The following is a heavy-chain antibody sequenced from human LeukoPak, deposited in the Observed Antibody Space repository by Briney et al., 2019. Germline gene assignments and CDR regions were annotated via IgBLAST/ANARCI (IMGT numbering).Heavy chain of an antibody. J-gene: IGHJ4*02. V-gene: IGHV3-30-3*01. CDR3: ARDLIRRSGSYFPFDY. D-gene: IGHD1-26*01. Sequence: GGSLRLSCAASGFTFSSYAMHWVRQAPGKGLEWVAVISYDGSNKYYADSVKGRFTISRDNSKNTLYLQMNSLRAEDTAVYYCARDLIRRSGSYFPFDYWGQGTLVTVSS. CDR1: GFTFSSYA. CDR2: ISYDGSNK.